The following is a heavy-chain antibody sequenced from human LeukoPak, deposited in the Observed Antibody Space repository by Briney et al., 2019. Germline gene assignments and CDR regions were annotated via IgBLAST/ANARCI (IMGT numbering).Heavy chain of an antibody. D-gene: IGHD4-23*01. CDR1: GGSFSGYY. J-gene: IGHJ4*02. CDR3: ASLGETTVVTGGDY. CDR2: INHSGST. V-gene: IGHV4-34*01. Sequence: SETLSLTCAVYGGSFSGYYWSWIRQPPGKGLEWIGEINHSGSTNYNPSLKSRVTISVDTSKNQFSLKLSSATAADTAVYYCASLGETTVVTGGDYWGQGTLVTVSS.